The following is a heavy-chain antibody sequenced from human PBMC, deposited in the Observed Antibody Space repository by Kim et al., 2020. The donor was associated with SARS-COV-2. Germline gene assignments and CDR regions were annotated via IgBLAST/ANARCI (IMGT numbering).Heavy chain of an antibody. CDR2: ISGNGDTT. D-gene: IGHD2-8*02. CDR1: GFTLNDYA. Sequence: GGSLRLSCAASGFTLNDYAMSWVRQAPGKGLEWVSSISGNGDTTSYADSVEGRFTIFRDKAKNTLYLQMNSLRAEDTAVYYCAKDRYCADTRCPLDYWGQETLVTVSS. J-gene: IGHJ4*02. CDR3: AKDRYCADTRCPLDY. V-gene: IGHV3-23*01.